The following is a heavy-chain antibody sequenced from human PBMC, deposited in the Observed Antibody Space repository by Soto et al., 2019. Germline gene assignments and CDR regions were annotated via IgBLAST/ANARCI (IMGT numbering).Heavy chain of an antibody. CDR3: TRGYCSSTSCYGFEY. J-gene: IGHJ4*02. CDR2: ISGSGGST. V-gene: IGHV3-23*01. Sequence: GSLRLSCAASGFTFSSYAMSWVRQAPGKGLEWVSAISGSGGSTYYADSVKGRFTISRDNSKNTLYLQMNSLRAEDTAVYYCTRGYCSSTSCYGFEYWGQGTLVTVSS. D-gene: IGHD2-2*01. CDR1: GFTFSSYA.